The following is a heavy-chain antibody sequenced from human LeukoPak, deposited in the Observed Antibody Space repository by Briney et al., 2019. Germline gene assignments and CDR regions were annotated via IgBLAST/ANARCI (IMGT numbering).Heavy chain of an antibody. V-gene: IGHV1-69*13. CDR1: GGTFSSYA. D-gene: IGHD2-2*01. J-gene: IGHJ6*03. Sequence: SVKVSCKASGGTFSSYAISWVRQAPGQGLEWMGGIIPIFGTANYAQKFQGRVTITADESTSTAYMELSSLRSEDTAVYYCARAGRRGVVPAAIVIGYYYYMDVWGKGTTVTVSS. CDR3: ARAGRRGVVPAAIVIGYYYYMDV. CDR2: IIPIFGTA.